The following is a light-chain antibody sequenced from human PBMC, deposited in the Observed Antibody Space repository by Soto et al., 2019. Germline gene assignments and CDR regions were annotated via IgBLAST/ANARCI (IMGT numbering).Light chain of an antibody. CDR2: DAS. J-gene: IGKJ3*01. Sequence: EVVLTQSPATLSLSPGEGATLSYRASQSVSNYLAWYQQRPGQAPRLLIYDASTRATGIPARFSGSGSGTDFTLTLASLGHEDFAVYYCQQRTNSIFTFGPGTIVDIK. CDR3: QQRTNSIFT. V-gene: IGKV3-11*01. CDR1: QSVSNY.